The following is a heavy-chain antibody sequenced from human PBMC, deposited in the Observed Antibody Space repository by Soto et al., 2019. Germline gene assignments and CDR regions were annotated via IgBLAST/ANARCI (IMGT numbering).Heavy chain of an antibody. CDR1: GYTFTNYY. V-gene: IGHV1-46*03. Sequence: GASVKVSCKASGYTFTNYYIHWVRQAPGQGLEWMGIINPSGGSTSYAQKFQGRVTMTRDTSTSTVYMELSSLRSEDTAVYYCARDRCSSTSCWNYYYGMDVWGQGTTVTVSS. CDR2: INPSGGST. D-gene: IGHD2-2*01. J-gene: IGHJ6*02. CDR3: ARDRCSSTSCWNYYYGMDV.